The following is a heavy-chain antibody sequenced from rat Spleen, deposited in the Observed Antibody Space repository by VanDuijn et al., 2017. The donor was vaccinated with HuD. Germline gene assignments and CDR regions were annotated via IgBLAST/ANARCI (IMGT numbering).Heavy chain of an antibody. D-gene: IGHD5-1*01. V-gene: IGHV5-31*01. CDR2: ITNASGRT. Sequence: EVQLVESGGGLVQPGRSLKLSCAASGFTFNNYWMTWIRQAPGRGLEWVASITNASGRTYYSDFVKGRFTISRDNAQSTLYLQMSKLGSEDTAIYYCVREELGVRDWGQGVMVTVSP. CDR1: GFTFNNYW. CDR3: VREELGVRD. J-gene: IGHJ2*01.